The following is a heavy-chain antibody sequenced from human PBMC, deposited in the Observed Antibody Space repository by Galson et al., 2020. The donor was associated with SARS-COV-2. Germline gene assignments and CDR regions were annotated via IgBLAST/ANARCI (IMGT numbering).Heavy chain of an antibody. CDR2: IYSEGSST. CDR1: GFTFSSYW. CDR3: ARGDMGNDYFDH. Sequence: GGSLRLSCAASGFTFSSYWMHWVRQAPGKGLVWVSRIYSEGSSTSYADSGKGRFTISGDNAKNTLYLQMNSLRAEDTAVYYCARGDMGNDYFDHWGQGTLVTVSS. J-gene: IGHJ4*02. V-gene: IGHV3-74*01. D-gene: IGHD7-27*01.